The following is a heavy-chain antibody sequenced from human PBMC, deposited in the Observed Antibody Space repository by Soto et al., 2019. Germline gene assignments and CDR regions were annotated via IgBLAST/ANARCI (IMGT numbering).Heavy chain of an antibody. CDR1: GGSISSGGYY. CDR3: VRGVLS. CDR2: IHHSGST. D-gene: IGHD3-10*01. V-gene: IGHV4-31*03. Sequence: QVQLQESGPGLVKASQTLSLTCNVSGGSISSGGYYWTWIRQHPGKGLEWIGNIHHSGSTFYSPSLKSRVSISVDTSKNQFSLKLSSVTAADTAVYFCVRGVLSWGQGPLVTVSS. J-gene: IGHJ1*01.